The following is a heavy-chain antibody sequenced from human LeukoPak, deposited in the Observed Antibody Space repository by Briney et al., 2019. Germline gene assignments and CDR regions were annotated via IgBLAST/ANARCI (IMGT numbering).Heavy chain of an antibody. D-gene: IGHD5-18*01. V-gene: IGHV3-21*01. CDR2: ISSSSSYI. Sequence: GGSLRLSCAASGFTFSSYSMNWVRQAPGKGLEWVSSISSSSSYIYYVDSVKGRFTISRDNAKNSLYLQMNSLRAEDTAVYYCARGYGDYYFDYWGQGTLVTVSS. CDR1: GFTFSSYS. CDR3: ARGYGDYYFDY. J-gene: IGHJ4*02.